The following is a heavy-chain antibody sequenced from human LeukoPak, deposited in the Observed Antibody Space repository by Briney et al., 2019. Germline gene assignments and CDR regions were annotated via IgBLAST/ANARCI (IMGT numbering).Heavy chain of an antibody. CDR1: GVSISSHY. CDR3: PCAGNPHYFDF. CDR2: IYYTGST. V-gene: IGHV4-59*11. Sequence: SETLSLTCTVSGVSISSHYWSWIRQSPGKRLEWIGNIYYTGSTNYNPSLQSRVAISIDTSKNQFSLTLNSVTAADAAVYYCPCAGNPHYFDFWGQGPLVTVSS. J-gene: IGHJ4*02.